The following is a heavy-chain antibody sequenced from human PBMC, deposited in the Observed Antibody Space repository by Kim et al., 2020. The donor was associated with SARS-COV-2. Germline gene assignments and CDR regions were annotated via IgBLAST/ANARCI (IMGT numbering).Heavy chain of an antibody. CDR3: ARVSLPVPAANDYYYYYYYLDV. D-gene: IGHD2-2*01. V-gene: IGHV3-48*03. J-gene: IGHJ6*03. Sequence: GGSLRLSCAASGFTFSSYEMNWVRQAPGKGLEWVSYISSSGSTIYYADSVKGRFTISRDNAKNSLYLQMNSLRAEDTAVYYCARVSLPVPAANDYYYYYYYLDVGGKGTTVTVPS. CDR1: GFTFSSYE. CDR2: ISSSGSTI.